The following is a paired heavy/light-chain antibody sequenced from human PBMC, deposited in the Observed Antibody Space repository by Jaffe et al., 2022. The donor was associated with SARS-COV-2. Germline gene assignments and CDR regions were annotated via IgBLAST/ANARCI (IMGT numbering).Light chain of an antibody. CDR2: DVT. V-gene: IGLV2-11*01. CDR3: CSYGGSNIPLV. Sequence: QSALTQPRSVSGSPGQSVTISCTGTSSDVGNYNYVSWYQQHPGKAPKLMIYDVTKRPSGVPDRFSGSKSGNTASLTISGLQAEDEAEYYCCSYGGSNIPLVFGTGTKVTVL. J-gene: IGLJ1*01. CDR1: SSDVGNYNY.
Heavy chain of an antibody. D-gene: IGHD3-10*01. CDR2: ISSYSTYI. CDR3: ARVYSVPRGVFTTFALDI. V-gene: IGHV3-21*01. J-gene: IGHJ3*02. CDR1: GFTFSGYS. Sequence: EVQLVESGGGLVRPGGSLKLSCVASGFTFSGYSFNWVRQAPGKGLEWVSSISSYSTYIYYADSVKGRFTISRDNAKNSLFLHMSGLRAEDTALYYCARVYSVPRGVFTTFALDIWGQGTVVTVSS.